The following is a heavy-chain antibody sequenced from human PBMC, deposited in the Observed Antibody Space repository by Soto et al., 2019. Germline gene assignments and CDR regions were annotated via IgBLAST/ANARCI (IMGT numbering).Heavy chain of an antibody. CDR1: GFTFSSYW. J-gene: IGHJ4*02. V-gene: IGHV3-7*01. CDR3: ARGVLTLDY. CDR2: IKQDGREK. Sequence: EVQLVESGGGLVQPGGSLRLSCAASGFTFSSYWLSWVRQAPGKGLEWVANIKQDGREKYYVDSVKGRFTISRDNAKNALYLQMNGLRAEDTAVYYCARGVLTLDYWGQGTLVTVSS.